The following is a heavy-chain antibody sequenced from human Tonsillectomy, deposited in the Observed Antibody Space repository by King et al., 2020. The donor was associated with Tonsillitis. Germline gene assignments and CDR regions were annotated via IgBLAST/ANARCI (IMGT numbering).Heavy chain of an antibody. V-gene: IGHV3-30*04. CDR2: ISYDGSNK. CDR3: ARTNYYGSGSEVGNSYLEY. J-gene: IGHJ4*02. Sequence: VQLVQSGGGVVQPGRSLRLSCAASAFTFSSYAMHWVRQAPGKGLEWVAVISYDGSNKYHADAVKGRFTISRDNSKNTLYLQMNSLRPEDTAVYYCARTNYYGSGSEVGNSYLEYWGQGTLVTVSS. CDR1: AFTFSSYA. D-gene: IGHD3-10*01.